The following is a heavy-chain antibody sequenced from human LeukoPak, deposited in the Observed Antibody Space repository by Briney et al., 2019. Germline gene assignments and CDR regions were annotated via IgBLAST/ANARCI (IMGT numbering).Heavy chain of an antibody. D-gene: IGHD6-6*01. CDR1: GGSISNYY. CDR3: AREGSATARPFVSNDC. J-gene: IGHJ4*02. Sequence: SETLSLTCTVSGGSISNYYRSWIRQPAGKGLEWIGRIYTSRNTDYNPSLKSRVTMSLDTSKNQFSLRLNSMTAADTAVYYCAREGSATARPFVSNDCWGQGTLVTVSS. V-gene: IGHV4-4*07. CDR2: IYTSRNT.